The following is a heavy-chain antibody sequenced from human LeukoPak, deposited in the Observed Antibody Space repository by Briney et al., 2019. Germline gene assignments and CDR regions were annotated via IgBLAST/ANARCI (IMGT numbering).Heavy chain of an antibody. Sequence: SETLSLTCAVYGGSFSGYYWSWIRQPPGKGLEWIGEINHSGSTNYNPSLKSRVTISVDTSKNQFSLKLSSVTAADTAVYYCARSISYGSGSYCRQSYYYMDVWGKGTTVTISS. CDR1: GGSFSGYY. V-gene: IGHV4-34*01. CDR3: ARSISYGSGSYCRQSYYYMDV. CDR2: INHSGST. J-gene: IGHJ6*03. D-gene: IGHD3-10*01.